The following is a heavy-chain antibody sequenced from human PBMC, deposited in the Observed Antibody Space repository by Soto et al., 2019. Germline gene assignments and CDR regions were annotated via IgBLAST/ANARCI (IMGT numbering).Heavy chain of an antibody. J-gene: IGHJ4*02. CDR2: IRGSGGTT. Sequence: EVQLLESGGGLEQPGGSLRLSCAAPGFSISTYGMSWVRQAPGKGLEWVSGIRGSGGTTYYADSVKGRFTISRDNSKNTLYLQMNSLRVEDTAIYYCAKTTRGVAGRGDYWGQGTLVAVSS. D-gene: IGHD6-19*01. CDR3: AKTTRGVAGRGDY. CDR1: GFSISTYG. V-gene: IGHV3-23*01.